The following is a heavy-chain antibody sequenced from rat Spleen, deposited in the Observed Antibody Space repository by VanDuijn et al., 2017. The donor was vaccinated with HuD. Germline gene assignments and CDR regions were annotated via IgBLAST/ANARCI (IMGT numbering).Heavy chain of an antibody. V-gene: IGHV5-20*01. D-gene: IGHD1-9*01. J-gene: IGHJ3*01. Sequence: EVQLVESGGGLVQPGRSMKLSCAASGFTFSNYDMAWVRQAPTKGLEWVASISYDGSSTYYRDSVKGRFTISRDNAKSTLYLQMDSLRSEDTATYYCTTEDGYNWNWFAYWGQGTLVTVSS. CDR3: TTEDGYNWNWFAY. CDR2: ISYDGSST. CDR1: GFTFSNYD.